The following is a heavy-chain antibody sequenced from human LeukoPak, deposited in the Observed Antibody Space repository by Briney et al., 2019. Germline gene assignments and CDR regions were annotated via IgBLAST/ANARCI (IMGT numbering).Heavy chain of an antibody. CDR1: GDSVSSGTYY. Sequence: SQTLSLTCIVSGDSVSSGTYYWSWLRQPAGKGLEWIGRIHTSGNTNYSPSLKSRVTISRDTSKNQFSLRLTSVTAADTAVYYCVRDWNGDYFDYWGQGTLVTVSS. D-gene: IGHD1-1*01. CDR3: VRDWNGDYFDY. V-gene: IGHV4-61*02. J-gene: IGHJ4*02. CDR2: IHTSGNT.